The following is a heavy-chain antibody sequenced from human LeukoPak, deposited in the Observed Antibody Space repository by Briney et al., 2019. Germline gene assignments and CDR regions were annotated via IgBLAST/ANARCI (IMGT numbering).Heavy chain of an antibody. CDR1: GFSFRSYE. V-gene: IGHV3-48*03. Sequence: PGGSLRLSSAASGFSFRSYEMNWVRQAPGKGLEWVSYISGSGSIIYYADSVKGRFTVSRDNAKNSLYLQMNDLRAEDTAVYYCAREDSDYSNYDFWGQGTLVTVSS. D-gene: IGHD4-11*01. CDR2: ISGSGSII. CDR3: AREDSDYSNYDF. J-gene: IGHJ4*02.